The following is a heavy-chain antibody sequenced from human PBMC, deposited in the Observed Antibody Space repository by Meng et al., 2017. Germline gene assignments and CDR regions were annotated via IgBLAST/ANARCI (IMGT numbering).Heavy chain of an antibody. Sequence: HGQLVQYGAEVEKPGAPVKVAFKSTGYTFTSYGMSWVRQAPGQGLEWMGAIYPTGGGKRYAQQFQDRFTTTRDNSTSTVYMELSSLRSDDTAVYYCAREGTGYCGGGSCFSFDYWGQGSLVTVSS. CDR3: AREGTGYCGGGSCFSFDY. CDR2: IYPTGGGK. D-gene: IGHD2-15*01. CDR1: GYTFTSYG. J-gene: IGHJ4*01. V-gene: IGHV1-46*01.